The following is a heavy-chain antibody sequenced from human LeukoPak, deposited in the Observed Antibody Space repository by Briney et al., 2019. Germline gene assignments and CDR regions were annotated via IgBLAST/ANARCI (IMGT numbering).Heavy chain of an antibody. D-gene: IGHD4-23*01. J-gene: IGHJ4*02. CDR1: GGTFSSYA. CDR2: IIPIFGTA. CDR3: ARGATDYGGNLYFDY. V-gene: IGHV1-69*13. Sequence: GASVKVSCKASGGTFSSYAISWVRQAPGQGLEWMGGIIPIFGTANYAQKFQGRVTITADESTSTAYMELSSLRSEDTAVYYCARGATDYGGNLYFDYWGQGTLVTVSS.